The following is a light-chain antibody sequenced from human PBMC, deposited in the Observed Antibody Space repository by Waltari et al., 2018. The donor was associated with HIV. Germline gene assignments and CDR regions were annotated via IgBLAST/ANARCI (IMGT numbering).Light chain of an antibody. CDR2: RSN. CDR3: AVWDDSLSGWV. Sequence: QSVLTQPPSASGTPGQRVTFSCSGSSSNIGTNYVYWYQQLPRTAPKLLIYRSNQRPSGVPDRFSGSKSGTSASLAISGLRSEDEADYYCAVWDDSLSGWVFGGGTKLTVL. J-gene: IGLJ3*02. V-gene: IGLV1-47*01. CDR1: SSNIGTNY.